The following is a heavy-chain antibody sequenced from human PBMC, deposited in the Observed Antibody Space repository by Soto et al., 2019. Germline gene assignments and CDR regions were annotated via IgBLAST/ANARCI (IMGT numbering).Heavy chain of an antibody. J-gene: IGHJ4*02. Sequence: VQLVESGGGVVQPGRSLRLSCAASGFTFSSYAMHWVRQAPGKGLEWVAVISYDGSNKYYADSVKGRFTISRDNSKNQLYLQMNSLRAEDTAVYYCATCDPIVVVVAAYFDFWGQGTLVTVSS. CDR1: GFTFSSYA. D-gene: IGHD2-15*01. CDR3: ATCDPIVVVVAAYFDF. CDR2: ISYDGSNK. V-gene: IGHV3-30-3*01.